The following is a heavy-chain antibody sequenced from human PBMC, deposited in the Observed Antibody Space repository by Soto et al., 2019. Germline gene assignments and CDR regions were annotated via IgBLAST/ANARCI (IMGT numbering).Heavy chain of an antibody. J-gene: IGHJ4*02. CDR2: INGGNGDT. V-gene: IGHV1-3*01. CDR3: ARESIGLIWFETH. Sequence: ASVKVSCKASGYTFNKSSLHWVRQAPGQGLEWVGWINGGNGDTKYSQKFQGSVTITRDASATTGYMELSSLRSEDTAVYFCARESIGLIWFETHWGQGTLVTVSS. CDR1: GYTFNKSS. D-gene: IGHD3-10*01.